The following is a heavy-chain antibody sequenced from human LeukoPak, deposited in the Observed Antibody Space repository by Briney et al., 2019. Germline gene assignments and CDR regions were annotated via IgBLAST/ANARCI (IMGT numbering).Heavy chain of an antibody. D-gene: IGHD5-12*01. J-gene: IGHJ4*02. CDR1: GGTFSSYA. Sequence: SVTVSCKASGGTFSSYAISWVRQAPGQGLEWMGGIIPIFGTANYAQKFQGRVTITADGSTSTAYMELRSLRSDDTAVYYCARVPIGYELDKATNDYWGQGTLVTVSS. V-gene: IGHV1-69*13. CDR2: IIPIFGTA. CDR3: ARVPIGYELDKATNDY.